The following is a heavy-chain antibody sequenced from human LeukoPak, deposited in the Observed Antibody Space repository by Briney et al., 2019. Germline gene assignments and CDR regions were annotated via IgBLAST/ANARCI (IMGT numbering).Heavy chain of an antibody. V-gene: IGHV4-39*01. CDR1: GVSISSSSYH. CDR3: ASLLTYFDY. J-gene: IGHJ4*02. D-gene: IGHD3-9*01. Sequence: SETLSLTCTVSGVSISSSSYHWGWIRQPPGKGLEWIASIYYSGSTYYSPSLKSRVTISVDTSKNQFSLKMSSVIAADTAVYYSASLLTYFDYWGQGTLVTVSS. CDR2: IYYSGST.